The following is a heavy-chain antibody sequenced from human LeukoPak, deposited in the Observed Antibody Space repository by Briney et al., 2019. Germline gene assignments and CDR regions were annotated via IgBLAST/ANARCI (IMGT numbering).Heavy chain of an antibody. V-gene: IGHV4-4*07. CDR2: IYTSGST. CDR1: GGSISSYY. J-gene: IGHJ4*02. CDR3: ARGLGVEGWYLTFDY. Sequence: SETLSLTCTVSGGSISSYYWSWIRQPAGKGLEWIGRIYTSGSTNYNPSLKSRVTMSVDTSKNQFSLKLSSVTAADTAVYYCARGLGVEGWYLTFDYWGQGTLVTVSS. D-gene: IGHD6-19*01.